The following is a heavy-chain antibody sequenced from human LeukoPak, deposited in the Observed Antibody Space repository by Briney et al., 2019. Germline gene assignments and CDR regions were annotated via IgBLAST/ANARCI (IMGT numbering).Heavy chain of an antibody. D-gene: IGHD3-9*01. CDR2: IIPIFGTA. CDR1: GGTFSSYA. CDR3: ARWYDILTGPDY. J-gene: IGHJ4*02. Sequence: SVKVSCKASGGTFSSYAISWVRQAPGQGLEWMGGIIPIFGTANYAQKFQGRVTITADESTSTAYMELSSLRSDDTAVYYCARWYDILTGPDYWGQGTLVTVSS. V-gene: IGHV1-69*01.